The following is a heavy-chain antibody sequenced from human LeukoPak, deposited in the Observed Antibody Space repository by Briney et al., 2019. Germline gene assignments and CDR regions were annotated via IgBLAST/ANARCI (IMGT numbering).Heavy chain of an antibody. J-gene: IGHJ1*01. D-gene: IGHD2-2*01. V-gene: IGHV4-4*07. CDR2: IYTSGST. Sequence: SETLSLTCTVSGGSISSYYWSWIRQPAGKGLEWIGRIYTSGSTNYNPSLKSRVPMSVEASKNQFSLKLTSVTAADTAVYYCARDEASRPKYFQHWGQGTLVSVSS. CDR3: ARDEASRPKYFQH. CDR1: GGSISSYY.